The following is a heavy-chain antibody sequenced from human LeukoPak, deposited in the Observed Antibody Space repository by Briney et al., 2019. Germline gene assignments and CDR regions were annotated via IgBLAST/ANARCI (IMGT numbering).Heavy chain of an antibody. D-gene: IGHD5-12*01. Sequence: EGSLTLSCAVSGFTFSNYWMSWVRQAPGKGLEWVANIKQDGSERYYVDSVKGRFTISRDNAKNLLSLEMNRLRVEDTAIYYCVSTATFDYWGQGTLVTVSA. CDR1: GFTFSNYW. CDR3: VSTATFDY. CDR2: IKQDGSER. V-gene: IGHV3-7*03. J-gene: IGHJ4*02.